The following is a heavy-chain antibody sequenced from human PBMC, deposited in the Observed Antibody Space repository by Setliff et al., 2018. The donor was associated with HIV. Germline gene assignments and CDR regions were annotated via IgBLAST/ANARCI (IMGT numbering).Heavy chain of an antibody. CDR1: GGSISSHY. V-gene: IGHV4-59*11. J-gene: IGHJ5*02. D-gene: IGHD2-15*01. Sequence: PSETLSLPCTVSGGSISSHYWSWIRQPPGKGLEWVGLIYYTGIPTYNPSLSSRVTISVDTSKNQFSLKLTSVTAADTAFYYCARVSRLHPFDPWGQGVLVTVSS. CDR3: ARVSRLHPFDP. CDR2: IYYTGIP.